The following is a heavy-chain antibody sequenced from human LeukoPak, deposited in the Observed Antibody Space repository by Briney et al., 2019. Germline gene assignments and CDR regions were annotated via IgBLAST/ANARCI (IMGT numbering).Heavy chain of an antibody. D-gene: IGHD7-27*01. CDR3: AREGSGDRYFDF. CDR2: IFYSGST. J-gene: IGHJ4*02. CDR1: GGSIRNYY. Sequence: SETLSLTCSVSGGSIRNYYWSWIRQPPGKGLEWIGFIFYSGSTNYNPSLKNRVTISVDTSKNQFSLKLASVTAADTAMYYCAREGSGDRYFDFWGQGTLVAVFS. V-gene: IGHV4-59*01.